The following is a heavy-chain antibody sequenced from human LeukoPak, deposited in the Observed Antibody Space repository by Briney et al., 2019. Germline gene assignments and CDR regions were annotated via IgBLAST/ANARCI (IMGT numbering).Heavy chain of an antibody. V-gene: IGHV3-48*04. CDR2: ISSSSNTL. CDR1: GFIFSDFG. D-gene: IGHD5-18*01. J-gene: IGHJ5*02. Sequence: GGSLTLYCATSGFIFSDFGLHWVRPAPGKGLEWIAYISSSSNTLYYADSVKGRFAVSRDNAKSSLYLQMTGLRVADTAFHYCARSLCNDTGCSLDPWGQGALVSVSS. CDR3: ARSLCNDTGCSLDP.